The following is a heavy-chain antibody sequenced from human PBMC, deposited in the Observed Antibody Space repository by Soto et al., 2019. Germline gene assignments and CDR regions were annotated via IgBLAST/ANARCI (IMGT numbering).Heavy chain of an antibody. CDR1: GGSVSSGSYY. D-gene: IGHD2-8*01. J-gene: IGHJ4*02. CDR2: IYYSGST. Sequence: QVQLQESGPGLVKPSETLSLTCTVSGGSVSSGSYYWSWIRQPPGKGLEWIGYIYYSGSTNYNPSRKSRVTISVDTSKNQSSLKLSSVTAADTAVYYCARIYCTNGVCYIDYWGQGTLVTVSS. V-gene: IGHV4-61*01. CDR3: ARIYCTNGVCYIDY.